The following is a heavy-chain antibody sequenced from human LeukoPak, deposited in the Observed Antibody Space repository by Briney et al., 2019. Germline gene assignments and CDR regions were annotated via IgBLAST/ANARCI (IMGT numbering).Heavy chain of an antibody. V-gene: IGHV3-21*04. CDR3: AKDTLVVVNRPDEDY. CDR2: ISSSSSYI. CDR1: GFTFSSYS. Sequence: KPGGSLRLSCAASGFTFSSYSMNWVRQAPGKGLEWVSSISSSSSYIYYADSVKGRFTISRDNAKNSLYLQMNSLRAEDTAVYYCAKDTLVVVNRPDEDYWGQGTLVTVSS. D-gene: IGHD2-15*01. J-gene: IGHJ4*02.